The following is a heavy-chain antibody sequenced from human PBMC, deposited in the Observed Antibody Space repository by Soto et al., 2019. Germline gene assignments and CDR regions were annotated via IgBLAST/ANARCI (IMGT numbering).Heavy chain of an antibody. CDR3: ARASYYYDSSGYFPFDY. Sequence: QVQLVQSGAEVKKPGASVKVSCKASGYTFTSYGISWVRQAPGQGLEWMGWISAYNGNTNYAQKFQGRVTITADESTSTAYMELSSLRSEDTAVYYCARASYYYDSSGYFPFDYWGQGTLVTVSS. D-gene: IGHD3-22*01. CDR2: ISAYNGNT. J-gene: IGHJ4*02. V-gene: IGHV1-18*01. CDR1: GYTFTSYG.